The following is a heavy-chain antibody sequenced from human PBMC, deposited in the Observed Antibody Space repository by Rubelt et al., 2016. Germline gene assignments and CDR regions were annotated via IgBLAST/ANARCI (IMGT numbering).Heavy chain of an antibody. Sequence: VQLVESGGGVVQPGRSLRLSCAASGFAFRSSGMHWVRQAPGKGLEWLSFSSGDGETIYYADPVKGRFTISRDNARNSLSLQMNSLRVEDTAVYYCARGWLENSFDYWGQGTLVTVSS. D-gene: IGHD3-22*01. CDR3: ARGWLENSFDY. CDR2: SSGDGETI. V-gene: IGHV3-48*04. J-gene: IGHJ4*02. CDR1: GFAFRSSG.